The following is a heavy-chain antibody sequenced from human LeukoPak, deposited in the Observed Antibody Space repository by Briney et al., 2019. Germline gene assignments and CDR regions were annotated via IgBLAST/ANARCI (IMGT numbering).Heavy chain of an antibody. J-gene: IGHJ4*02. CDR1: GYTFTSYD. Sequence: ASVKVSCKASGYTFTSYDLNWVRQATGQGLEWMGWMNPNSGSTGYAQKFQGRVTITRNTSISTAYMELSGLRSEDTAVHYCARGRSTGYPYYFEYWGQGTLVTVSS. D-gene: IGHD5-12*01. CDR3: ARGRSTGYPYYFEY. CDR2: MNPNSGST. V-gene: IGHV1-8*03.